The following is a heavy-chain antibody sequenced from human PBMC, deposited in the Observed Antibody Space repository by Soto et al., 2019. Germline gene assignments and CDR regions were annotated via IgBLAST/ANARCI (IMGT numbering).Heavy chain of an antibody. CDR2: IYYSGST. V-gene: IGHV4-61*01. D-gene: IGHD6-19*01. CDR3: ARGIEGWYQGRYYYGMDV. J-gene: IGHJ6*02. Sequence: SGTPVPTCPVLCCSVNIFILERVWAGHPPGKGLEWIGYIYYSGSTNYNPSLKSRVTISVDTSKNQFSLKLSSVTAADTAVYYCARGIEGWYQGRYYYGMDVWGQGTTVS. CDR1: CCSVNIFILE.